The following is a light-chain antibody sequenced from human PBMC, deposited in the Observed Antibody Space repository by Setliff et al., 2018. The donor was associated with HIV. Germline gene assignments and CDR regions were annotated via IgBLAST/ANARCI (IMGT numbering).Light chain of an antibody. J-gene: IGLJ1*01. V-gene: IGLV2-14*01. Sequence: QSALTQSASVSGSPGQSITISCTGTISDVGAYNYVSWYQQHPAKAPKLMIYEVSNRPSGVSNRFSGSKSGNTASLTISGLQAEDEADYYCSSYISSNTPYGFGTGTKV. CDR3: SSYISSNTPYG. CDR2: EVS. CDR1: ISDVGAYNY.